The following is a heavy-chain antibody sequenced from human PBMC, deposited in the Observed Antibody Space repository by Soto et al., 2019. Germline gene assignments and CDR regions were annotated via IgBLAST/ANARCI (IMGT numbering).Heavy chain of an antibody. Sequence: VGSLRLSCAASGFTFSSYSMNWVRQAPGKGLEWVSSISSSSSYIYYADSVKGRFTISRDNAKNSLYLQMNSLRAEDTAVYYCARDGVLRFLEWLSPQNWFDPWGQGTLVTVPQ. V-gene: IGHV3-21*01. D-gene: IGHD3-3*01. CDR2: ISSSSSYI. CDR3: ARDGVLRFLEWLSPQNWFDP. CDR1: GFTFSSYS. J-gene: IGHJ5*02.